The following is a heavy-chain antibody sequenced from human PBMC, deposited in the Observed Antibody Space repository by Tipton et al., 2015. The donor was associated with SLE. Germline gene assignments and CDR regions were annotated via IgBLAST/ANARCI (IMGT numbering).Heavy chain of an antibody. D-gene: IGHD3-22*01. CDR2: IYTSGST. CDR1: GYSISSGSYY. CDR3: ARGTNYDSSGYYSY. V-gene: IGHV4-61*09. J-gene: IGHJ4*02. Sequence: TLSLTCAVSGYSISSGSYYWSWIRQPAGKGLEWIGHIYTSGSTNYNPSLKSRVTISVDTSKNQFSLKLSSVTAADTALYYCARGTNYDSSGYYSYWGQGTLVTVSS.